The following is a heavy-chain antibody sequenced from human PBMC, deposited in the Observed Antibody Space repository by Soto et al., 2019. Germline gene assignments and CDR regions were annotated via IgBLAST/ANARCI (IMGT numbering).Heavy chain of an antibody. CDR3: ARDLGSSSVPYMDV. D-gene: IGHD6-6*01. J-gene: IGHJ6*03. CDR2: IYHSGCT. Sequence: QVQLQESGPGLVKPSGTLSLTCDVSSGSISSSNWWSWVRQPPGKGLEWIGEIYHSGCTNYNPFLKSRVTISVDKSKNQFSLKLSSVSAADTAVYYCARDLGSSSVPYMDVWGKGTTVTVSS. CDR1: SGSISSSNW. V-gene: IGHV4-4*02.